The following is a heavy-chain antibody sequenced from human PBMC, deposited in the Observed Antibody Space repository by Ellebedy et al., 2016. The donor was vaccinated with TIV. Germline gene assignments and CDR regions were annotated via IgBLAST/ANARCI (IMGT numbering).Heavy chain of an antibody. V-gene: IGHV1-2*04. J-gene: IGHJ4*02. Sequence: AASVKVSCKASGYTFTDYYLHWVRQAPGQGLEWLGWINPNSGGTTFAQKFQGWVTLTRDTTITTAYMELSSLTSDDTATAVFYCARGGSSNWYEAFDFWGQGTLVTASS. CDR3: ARGGSSNWYEAFDF. CDR1: GYTFTDYY. D-gene: IGHD6-13*01. CDR2: INPNSGGT.